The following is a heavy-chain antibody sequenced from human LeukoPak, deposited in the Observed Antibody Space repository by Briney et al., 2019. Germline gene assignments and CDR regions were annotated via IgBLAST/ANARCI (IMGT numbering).Heavy chain of an antibody. CDR3: ADLGDHAVG. CDR1: GFTFRTAW. Sequence: GGSLRLSCAASGFTFRTAWMSWVRQAPGKGLEWVGRVKSRTDGGTAEYAAPVKGRFTISRDDSTTTLYLEINSLTTEDTAVYYCADLGDHAVGWGQGTLVTVSS. J-gene: IGHJ4*02. CDR2: VKSRTDGGTA. D-gene: IGHD3-10*01. V-gene: IGHV3-15*01.